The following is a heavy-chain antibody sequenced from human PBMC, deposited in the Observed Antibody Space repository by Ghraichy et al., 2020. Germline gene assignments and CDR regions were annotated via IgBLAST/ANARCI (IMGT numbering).Heavy chain of an antibody. CDR3: ARMSVTVGNSMDV. V-gene: IGHV3-23*01. J-gene: IGHJ6*02. Sequence: GGSLRLSCAASGFTFTSHAMRWVRQAPGKGLEWVSAISGGGGTTYYADSVKGRFTISRDNPKNTVYLQMNSLRGEDTAIYYCARMSVTVGNSMDVWGQGTTVTVSS. CDR1: GFTFTSHA. D-gene: IGHD5/OR15-5a*01. CDR2: ISGGGGTT.